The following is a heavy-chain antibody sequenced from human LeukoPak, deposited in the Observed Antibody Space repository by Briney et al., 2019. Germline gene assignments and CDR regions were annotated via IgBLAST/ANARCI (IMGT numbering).Heavy chain of an antibody. CDR2: IRYDGSNK. Sequence: GGSLRLSCAASGFTFSSYAMHWVRQAPGKGLEWVAFIRYDGSNKYYADSVKGRFTISRDNSKNTLYLQMNSLRAEDTAVYYCAKDSDYGDYDLHFDYWGQGTLVTVSS. D-gene: IGHD4-17*01. V-gene: IGHV3-30*02. CDR1: GFTFSSYA. CDR3: AKDSDYGDYDLHFDY. J-gene: IGHJ4*02.